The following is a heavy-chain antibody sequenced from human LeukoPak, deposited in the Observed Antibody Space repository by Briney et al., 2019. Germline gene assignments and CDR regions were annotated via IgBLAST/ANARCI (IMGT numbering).Heavy chain of an antibody. Sequence: SGGSLRLSCAASGFTFSSYAMSWVRQAPGKGLEWVSAISGSGGSTYYADSVKGRFTISRDNSKNTLYLQMNSLRAEDTAVYYCGKKGGSTSFYYYYMDVWGKGTTVTVSS. D-gene: IGHD2-2*01. CDR2: ISGSGGST. V-gene: IGHV3-23*01. J-gene: IGHJ6*03. CDR3: GKKGGSTSFYYYYMDV. CDR1: GFTFSSYA.